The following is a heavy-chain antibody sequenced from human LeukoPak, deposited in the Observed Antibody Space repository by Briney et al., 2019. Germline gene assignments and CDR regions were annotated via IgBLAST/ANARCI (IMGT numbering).Heavy chain of an antibody. CDR1: GYAFTSYD. V-gene: IGHV1-8*01. CDR3: ATLRPPDIVVVPAAISAPPNWFDP. CDR2: MNPNSGNT. D-gene: IGHD2-2*01. J-gene: IGHJ5*02. Sequence: ASVKVSCKASGYAFTSYDINWVRQATGQGLEWMGWMNPNSGNTGYAQKFQGRVTMTRNTSISTAYMELSSLRSEDTAVYYCATLRPPDIVVVPAAISAPPNWFDPWGQGTLVTVSS.